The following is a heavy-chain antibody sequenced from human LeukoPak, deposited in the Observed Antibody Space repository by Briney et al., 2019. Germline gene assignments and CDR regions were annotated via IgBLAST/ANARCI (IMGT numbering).Heavy chain of an antibody. J-gene: IGHJ4*02. CDR1: GFTFSSYA. D-gene: IGHD3-3*02. Sequence: GGSLRLSCAASGFTFSSYAMHWVRQAPGKGLEWVAVMSYDGSNKYYADSVKGRFTISRDNSKNTLYLQMNSLRAEDTAVYYCATDKETQLALDYWGQGTLVTVSS. CDR3: ATDKETQLALDY. V-gene: IGHV3-30-3*01. CDR2: MSYDGSNK.